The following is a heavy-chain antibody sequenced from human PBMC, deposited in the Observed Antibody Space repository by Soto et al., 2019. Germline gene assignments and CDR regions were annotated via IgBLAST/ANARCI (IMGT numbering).Heavy chain of an antibody. V-gene: IGHV1-2*04. CDR2: INPNSGGT. CDR3: ARDSSGSYYGMDV. Sequence: ASVKVSCQASGYTFTGYYMHWVRQAPGQGLEWMGWINPNSGGTNYAQKFQGWVTMTRDTSISTAYMELSRLRSDDTAVYYCARDSSGSYYGMDVWGQGTTVTVSS. CDR1: GYTFTGYY. J-gene: IGHJ6*02. D-gene: IGHD6-19*01.